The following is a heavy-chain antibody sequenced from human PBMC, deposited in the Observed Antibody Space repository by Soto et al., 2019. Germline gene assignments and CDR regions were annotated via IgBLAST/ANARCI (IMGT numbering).Heavy chain of an antibody. CDR3: ARGSTYYYDSSGYYLGY. Sequence: KTSETLSLTCAVYGGSFSGYYWSWIRQPPGKGLEWIGEINHSGSTNYNPSLKSRVTISVDTSKNQFSLKLSSVTAADTAVYYCARGSTYYYDSSGYYLGYWGQGTLVTVSS. V-gene: IGHV4-34*01. D-gene: IGHD3-22*01. CDR2: INHSGST. J-gene: IGHJ4*02. CDR1: GGSFSGYY.